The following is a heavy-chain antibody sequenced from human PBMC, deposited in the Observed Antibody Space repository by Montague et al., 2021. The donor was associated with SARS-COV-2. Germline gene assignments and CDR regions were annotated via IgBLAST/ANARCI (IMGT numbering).Heavy chain of an antibody. CDR1: GGSISNGGYY. CDR3: ARSLGQGLPWWYYFDY. Sequence: SETLSLTRTVSGGSISNGGYYWSWIRQPPGKGLEWIGCVYYSGSTYYXPSLKSRVTISVDTSKNQFSLKLSSVTAADTAVYYCARSLGQGLPWWYYFDYWGQGTLVTVSS. CDR2: VYYSGST. V-gene: IGHV4-39*01. J-gene: IGHJ4*02. D-gene: IGHD2-15*01.